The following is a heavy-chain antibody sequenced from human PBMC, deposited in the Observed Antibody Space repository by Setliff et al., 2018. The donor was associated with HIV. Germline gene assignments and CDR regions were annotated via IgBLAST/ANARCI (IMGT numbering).Heavy chain of an antibody. Sequence: PGGSLRLSCAASGFTLSSSYMSWVRQAPGKGLEWVSLFYSGGGTYYADSVKSRFTISRDNSKNTLYLQMSSLRPEDTAVYYCARGAVGGAFDIWGQGTMVTVSS. V-gene: IGHV3-66*02. CDR1: GFTLSSSY. J-gene: IGHJ3*02. CDR3: ARGAVGGAFDI. D-gene: IGHD3-16*01. CDR2: FYSGGGT.